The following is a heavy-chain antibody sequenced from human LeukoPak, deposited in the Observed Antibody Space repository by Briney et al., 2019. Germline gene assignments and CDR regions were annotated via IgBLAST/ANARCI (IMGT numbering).Heavy chain of an antibody. V-gene: IGHV4-61*05. CDR2: IYYSGST. CDR1: GGSISSSSYY. CDR3: ASRVRCSSTSCYSDDAFDI. Sequence: SETLSLTCTVSGGSISSSSYYWGWIRQPPGKGLEWIGYIYYSGSTNYNPSLKSRVTISVDTSKNQFSLKLSSVTAADTAVYYCASRVRCSSTSCYSDDAFDIWGQGTMVTVSS. J-gene: IGHJ3*02. D-gene: IGHD2-2*01.